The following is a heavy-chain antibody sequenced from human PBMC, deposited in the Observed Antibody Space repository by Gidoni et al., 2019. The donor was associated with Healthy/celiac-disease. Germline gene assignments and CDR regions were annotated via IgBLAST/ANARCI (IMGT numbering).Heavy chain of an antibody. CDR3: ASCSYYYDSSGYCLAFDI. CDR1: GVTFSSYA. V-gene: IGHV1-69*01. D-gene: IGHD3-22*01. Sequence: QVQLVQSGAEVKKPGSSVKVSCKASGVTFSSYAISWVRQAPGQGLEWMGGIIPICGTANYAQKFQGRVTITADESTSTAYMELSSLRSEDTAVYYCASCSYYYDSSGYCLAFDIWGQGTMVTVSS. CDR2: IIPICGTA. J-gene: IGHJ3*02.